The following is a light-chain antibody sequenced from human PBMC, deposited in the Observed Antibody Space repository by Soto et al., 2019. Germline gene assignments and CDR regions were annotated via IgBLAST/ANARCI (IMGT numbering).Light chain of an antibody. V-gene: IGKV1-5*03. CDR3: QQYSSYPWT. CDR1: QTISSW. Sequence: DIQMTRSPSTLSGSVGDRVTITCRASQTISSWLAWYQQKPGRAPNLLLYKTSSLESGVPSRFSGSGSGTEFTLTISSLQPDDFATYFCQQYSSYPWTFGQGTKVDIK. CDR2: KTS. J-gene: IGKJ1*01.